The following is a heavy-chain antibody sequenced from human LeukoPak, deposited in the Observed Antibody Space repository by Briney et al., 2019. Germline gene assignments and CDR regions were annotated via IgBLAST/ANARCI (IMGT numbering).Heavy chain of an antibody. Sequence: GGSLRLSCAASGFSLSAYGVHWARQAPGKGLEWVAVIWYDGTSKDYADSVKGRFTFSRDNSKNTLYLQMNSLTVEDTAVYYCARSQSSSLIDYWGQGTLVTVSS. CDR1: GFSLSAYG. V-gene: IGHV3-33*01. J-gene: IGHJ4*02. CDR2: IWYDGTSK. D-gene: IGHD6-13*01. CDR3: ARSQSSSLIDY.